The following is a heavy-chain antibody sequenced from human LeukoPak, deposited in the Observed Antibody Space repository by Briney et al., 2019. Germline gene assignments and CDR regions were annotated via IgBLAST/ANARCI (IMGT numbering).Heavy chain of an antibody. V-gene: IGHV3-23*01. Sequence: GGSLRLSCAAAGFTFSSYAMSWVRQAPGKGLEWVSAISGGGGSTDYADSVKGRFAISRDNSKNTLYLQMNSLRAEDTAVYYCHCSGGNCYTPWGQGTLVNVSS. CDR1: GFTFSSYA. D-gene: IGHD2-15*01. J-gene: IGHJ5*02. CDR2: ISGGGGST. CDR3: HCSGGNCYTP.